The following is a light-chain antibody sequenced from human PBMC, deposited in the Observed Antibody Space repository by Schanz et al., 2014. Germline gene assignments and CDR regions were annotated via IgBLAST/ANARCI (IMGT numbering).Light chain of an antibody. CDR1: SSDIGRYNY. CDR2: DVS. J-gene: IGLJ2*01. Sequence: QSALTQPPSASGSPGQSVTISCTGSSSDIGRYNYVSWYQHHPGKAPKLMIYDVSNRPSGVSDRFSGSGSGNTASLTVSGLQAEDEADYYCSSYAGSNFVVFGGGTKLTVL. CDR3: SSYAGSNFVV. V-gene: IGLV2-8*01.